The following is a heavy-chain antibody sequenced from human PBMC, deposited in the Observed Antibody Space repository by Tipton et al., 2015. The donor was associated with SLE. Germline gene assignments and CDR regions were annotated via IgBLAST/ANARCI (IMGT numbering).Heavy chain of an antibody. V-gene: IGHV4-34*01. Sequence: TLSLTCAVYGGSFSGYYWSWIRQPPGKGLEWIGEINHSGSTNYNPSLKSRVTISVDTSKNQFSLKLSSVTAADTAVYYCARLYGGSGDYYYGMDVWGQGTTVTVSS. CDR2: INHSGST. CDR1: GGSFSGYY. J-gene: IGHJ6*02. D-gene: IGHD2-8*01. CDR3: ARLYGGSGDYYYGMDV.